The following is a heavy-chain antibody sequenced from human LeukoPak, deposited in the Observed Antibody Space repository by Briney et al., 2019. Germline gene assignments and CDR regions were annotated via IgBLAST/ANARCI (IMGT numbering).Heavy chain of an antibody. Sequence: GASVKVSCKASGYTFTSYEINWVRQATGQGLEWMGWMNPNSGNTGYAQKFQGRVTITRNTSISTAYMELSSLRSEDTAVYYCAREVYYDSSGYYNWGQGTLVTVSS. J-gene: IGHJ4*02. CDR3: AREVYYDSSGYYN. CDR2: MNPNSGNT. CDR1: GYTFTSYE. V-gene: IGHV1-8*03. D-gene: IGHD3-22*01.